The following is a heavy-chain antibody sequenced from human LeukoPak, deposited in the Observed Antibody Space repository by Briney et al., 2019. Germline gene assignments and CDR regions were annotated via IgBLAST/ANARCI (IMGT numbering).Heavy chain of an antibody. CDR3: ARGGSRHYFDY. CDR1: GGSISSYY. Sequence: SETLSLTCTVSGGSISSYYWSWIRQHPGKGLEWIGYIYYSGSTNYNPSLKSRVTISVDTSKNQFSLKLSSVTAADTAVYYCARGGSRHYFDYWGQGTLVTVSS. D-gene: IGHD2-15*01. V-gene: IGHV4-59*01. J-gene: IGHJ4*02. CDR2: IYYSGST.